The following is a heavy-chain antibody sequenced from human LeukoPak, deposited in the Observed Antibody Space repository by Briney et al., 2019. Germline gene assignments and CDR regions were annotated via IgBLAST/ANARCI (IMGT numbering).Heavy chain of an antibody. V-gene: IGHV4-30-4*01. D-gene: IGHD5-12*01. CDR1: GGSISSGDYY. J-gene: IGHJ4*02. CDR3: ARVGEVATITLFDY. CDR2: IYYSGST. Sequence: SETLSLTCTVSGGSISSGDYYWSWIRQPPGKGLEWIGYIYYSGSTYYNPSLKSRVTISVDTSKNQFSLKLSSVTATDTAVYYCARVGEVATITLFDYWGQGTLVTVSS.